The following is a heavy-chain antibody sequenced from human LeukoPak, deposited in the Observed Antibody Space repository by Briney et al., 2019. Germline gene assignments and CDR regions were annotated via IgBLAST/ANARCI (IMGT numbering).Heavy chain of an antibody. V-gene: IGHV3-7*01. CDR1: GFTFSSYW. CDR2: IKQDGSEK. J-gene: IGHJ5*02. D-gene: IGHD3-3*01. Sequence: GRSLRLSCAASGFTFSSYWMSWVRQAPGKGLEWVANIKQDGSEKYYVDSVKGRFTISRDNAKNSLYLQMNSLRAEDTAVYYCARVAMTYYDFWSGYYNWFDPWGQGTLVTVSS. CDR3: ARVAMTYYDFWSGYYNWFDP.